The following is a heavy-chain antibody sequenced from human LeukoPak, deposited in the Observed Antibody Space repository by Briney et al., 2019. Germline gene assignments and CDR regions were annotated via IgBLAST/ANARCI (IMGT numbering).Heavy chain of an antibody. J-gene: IGHJ5*02. CDR2: MSNSGSP. CDR1: GGSISSYY. Sequence: SETLSLICTVSGGSISSYYWNWLRQPTGKGLEWLGDMSNSGSPNYNPSLKSRVTISVDTSKNQFSLKLTVVTAADTAVYHCARGYCTGGSCSWIDLWGQGTLVTVSS. CDR3: ARGYCTGGSCSWIDL. D-gene: IGHD2-15*01. V-gene: IGHV4-59*08.